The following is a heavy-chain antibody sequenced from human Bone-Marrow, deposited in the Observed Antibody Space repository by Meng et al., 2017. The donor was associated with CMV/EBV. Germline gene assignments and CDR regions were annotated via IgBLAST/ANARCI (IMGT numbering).Heavy chain of an antibody. V-gene: IGHV4-34*01. CDR3: ARGDIWSGYYYYYYYCGMDV. D-gene: IGHD3-3*01. J-gene: IGHJ6*02. CDR1: GGSFSGYY. Sequence: SETLSLTCAVYGGSFSGYYWSWIRQPPGKGLEWIGEINHSGSTNYNPSLKSRVTIAVDTSKNQFSLKLSSVTAADTAVYYCARGDIWSGYYYYYYYCGMDVWSQGTTVTVSS. CDR2: INHSGST.